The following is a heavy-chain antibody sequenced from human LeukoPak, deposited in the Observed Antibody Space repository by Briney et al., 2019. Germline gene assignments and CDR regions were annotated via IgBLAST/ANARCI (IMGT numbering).Heavy chain of an antibody. J-gene: IGHJ5*02. Sequence: GGSLRLSCAASGFTFSSYAMSWVRQAPGKGLEWVSAISGSGGSTYYADSVKGRFTISRDNSKNTLYLQMNSLRAEETAVYYCAKEGPVYYDFWSGYYNPNWFDPWGQGTLVTVSS. V-gene: IGHV3-23*01. CDR2: ISGSGGST. D-gene: IGHD3-3*01. CDR1: GFTFSSYA. CDR3: AKEGPVYYDFWSGYYNPNWFDP.